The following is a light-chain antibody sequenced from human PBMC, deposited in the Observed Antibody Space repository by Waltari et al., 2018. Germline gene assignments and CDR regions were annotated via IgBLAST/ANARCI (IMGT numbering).Light chain of an antibody. Sequence: QSVLTQPASVSGSPGQSITISCSGTSNHVGSSNYVAWYQQHPGKAPKLMIYDVNNRPSGVSNRFSGSKSGNTASLTIPGLQAEDEANYHCSSYTGSNTLIFGGGTKLTVL. CDR2: DVN. CDR1: SNHVGSSNY. CDR3: SSYTGSNTLI. V-gene: IGLV2-14*03. J-gene: IGLJ2*01.